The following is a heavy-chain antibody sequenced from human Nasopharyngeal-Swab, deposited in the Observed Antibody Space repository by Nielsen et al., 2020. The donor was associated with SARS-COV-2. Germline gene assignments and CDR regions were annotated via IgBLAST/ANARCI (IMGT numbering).Heavy chain of an antibody. CDR3: ASSGELEAAVGY. CDR1: GFTFSSYG. V-gene: IGHV3-33*01. CDR2: IWYDGSNK. D-gene: IGHD3-10*01. Sequence: GRSLRLSCAASGFTFSSYGMHWVRQAPGKGLEWVAVIWYDGSNKYYADSVKGRFTISRDNSKNTLYLQMNSLRAEDTAVYYCASSGELEAAVGYWGQGTLVTVSS. J-gene: IGHJ4*02.